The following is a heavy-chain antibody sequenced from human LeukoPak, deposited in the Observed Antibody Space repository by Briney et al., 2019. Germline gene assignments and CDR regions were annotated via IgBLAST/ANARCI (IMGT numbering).Heavy chain of an antibody. J-gene: IGHJ4*02. V-gene: IGHV3-48*03. CDR2: ISNRGSII. CDR3: ARLDYGGNSGLRY. CDR1: GFTFSSYE. Sequence: GGSLRLSCAASGFTFSSYEMRWVRQAPGKGLEWVSYISNRGSIIYYADSVKGRFTISRDNAKNSLYLQMNSLRAKDTAVYYCARLDYGGNSGLRYWGQGTLVTVRS. D-gene: IGHD4-23*01.